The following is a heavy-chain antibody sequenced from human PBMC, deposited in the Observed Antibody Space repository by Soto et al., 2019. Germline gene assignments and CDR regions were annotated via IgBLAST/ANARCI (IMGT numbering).Heavy chain of an antibody. J-gene: IGHJ4*02. CDR1: GGAFGGYY. CDR3: ARGQWLDRRFDY. V-gene: IGHV4-34*01. Sequence: PSETLSLTCAVYGGAFGGYYWSWIRQPPGKGLEWIGEINHSGSTNYSPSLKSRVTISVDTSKNQFSLKLSSVTAADTAVYYCARGQWLDRRFDYWGQGTLVT. CDR2: INHSGST. D-gene: IGHD6-19*01.